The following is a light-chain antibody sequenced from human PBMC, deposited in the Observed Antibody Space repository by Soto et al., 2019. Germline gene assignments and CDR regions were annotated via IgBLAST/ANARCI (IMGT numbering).Light chain of an antibody. CDR1: QSVITY. CDR2: GAS. CDR3: QQYNNWPPMYT. J-gene: IGKJ2*01. V-gene: IGKV3-15*01. Sequence: EIILTQSPATLSLSPGERATLSCRASQSVITYLAWYQQKPGQAPRLLIYGASTRATDIPARFSGRGSGTEFTLTISSLQSEDFAVYYCQQYNNWPPMYTFGQGTKLEIK.